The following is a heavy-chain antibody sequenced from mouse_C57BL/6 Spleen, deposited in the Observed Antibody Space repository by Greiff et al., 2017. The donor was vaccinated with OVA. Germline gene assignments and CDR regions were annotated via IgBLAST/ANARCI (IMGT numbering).Heavy chain of an antibody. D-gene: IGHD2-1*01. J-gene: IGHJ3*01. Sequence: EVQLVESGPGLVKPSQSLSLTCSVTGYSITSGYYWNWIRQFPGNKLEWMGYISYDGSNNYNPSLKNRISITRDTSKNQFFLKLNSVTTEDTATYYCARGGNYFFAYWGQGTLVTVSA. CDR1: GYSITSGYY. V-gene: IGHV3-6*01. CDR2: ISYDGSN. CDR3: ARGGNYFFAY.